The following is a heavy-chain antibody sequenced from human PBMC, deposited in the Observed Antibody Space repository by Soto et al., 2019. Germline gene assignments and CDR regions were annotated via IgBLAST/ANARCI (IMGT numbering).Heavy chain of an antibody. V-gene: IGHV3-30*04. J-gene: IGHJ5*02. D-gene: IGHD3-10*01. CDR1: GFSFSHYA. CDR3: VSPHSESSNAFDL. CDR2: ISYDGENQ. Sequence: PGWSLRLSCAASGFSFSHYAMHWVRQPPGKGLEWVALISYDGENQYFTDSVRGRFTISRDNSKTAVYLEMNDLRLDDTATYYCVSPHSESSNAFDLWGQGTLVTVSS.